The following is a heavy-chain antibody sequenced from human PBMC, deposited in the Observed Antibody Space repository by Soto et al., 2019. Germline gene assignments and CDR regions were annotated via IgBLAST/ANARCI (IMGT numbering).Heavy chain of an antibody. CDR2: IYHSGST. D-gene: IGHD4-17*01. CDR1: GGSISSGGYY. CDR3: ARAFDDSGAQFDY. J-gene: IGHJ4*02. Sequence: QVQLQESGPGLVKPSQTLSLTCTVSGGSISSGGYYWSWIRQHPGKGLEWIGYIYHSGSTYYNPSLKSRVTISVDTSKNQFSLELNSVTAADTAVYYCARAFDDSGAQFDYWGQGTLVTVSS. V-gene: IGHV4-31*03.